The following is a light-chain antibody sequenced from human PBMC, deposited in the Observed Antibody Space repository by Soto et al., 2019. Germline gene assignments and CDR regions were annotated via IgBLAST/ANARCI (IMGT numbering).Light chain of an antibody. CDR1: NSNIGRNH. V-gene: IGLV1-47*01. J-gene: IGLJ3*02. CDR3: ATWEDGLNLV. Sequence: QSVLTQPPSASGTPGQRVIVSCSGSNSNIGRNHVYWYQQLPGTAPKLLIHTNSARPSGVPDRFSGSKSGTSASLTISGLRADDEADYYCATWEDGLNLVFGGGTKLTVL. CDR2: TNS.